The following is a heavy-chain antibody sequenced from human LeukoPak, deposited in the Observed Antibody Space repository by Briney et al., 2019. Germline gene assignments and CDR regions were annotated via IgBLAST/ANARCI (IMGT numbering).Heavy chain of an antibody. D-gene: IGHD5-18*01. V-gene: IGHV1-18*01. CDR2: ISAYNGNT. CDR1: GYTFTSYG. CDR3: ARGPPLRYSYGYDMDV. Sequence: GASVKVSCKASGYTFTSYGISWVRQAPGQGLEWMGWISAYNGNTNYAQKLQGRVTMTTDTSTSTAYMELRSLRSDDTAVYYCARGPPLRYSYGYDMDVWGKGTTVTISS. J-gene: IGHJ6*03.